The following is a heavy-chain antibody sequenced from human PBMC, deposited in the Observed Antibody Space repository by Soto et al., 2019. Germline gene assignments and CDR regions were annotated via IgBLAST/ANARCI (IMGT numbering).Heavy chain of an antibody. CDR1: GYTFTSYD. J-gene: IGHJ3*02. CDR3: ARVPYYDSSGYYPGRAFDI. CDR2: MNPNSGNT. V-gene: IGHV1-8*01. D-gene: IGHD3-22*01. Sequence: GASVKVSCKASGYTFTSYDINWVRQATGQGLEWMGWMNPNSGNTGYAQKFQGRVTMTRNTSISTAYMELSSLRSEDTAVYYCARVPYYDSSGYYPGRAFDIWGQGTMVTVSS.